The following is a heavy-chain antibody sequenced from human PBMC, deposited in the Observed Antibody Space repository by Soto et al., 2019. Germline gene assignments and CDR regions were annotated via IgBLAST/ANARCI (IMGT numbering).Heavy chain of an antibody. CDR2: ISYSGST. D-gene: IGHD4-17*01. CDR3: ARQSTVTGYYYFDS. CDR1: GASISSRGFY. Sequence: QVQLQESGPGLVKPSQTLSLTCPVSGASISSRGFYWTWIRQLPGKGLEWIGYISYSGSTNYSPSLKSRLNISIDTSDNHFSLKLTSVTAADTAVYYCARQSTVTGYYYFDSWGQGTLVTVAT. V-gene: IGHV4-31*03. J-gene: IGHJ4*02.